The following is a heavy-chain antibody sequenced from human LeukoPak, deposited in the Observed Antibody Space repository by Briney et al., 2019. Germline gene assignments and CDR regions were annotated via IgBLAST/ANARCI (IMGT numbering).Heavy chain of an antibody. CDR1: GYTFTSYW. J-gene: IGHJ4*02. Sequence: VESLKISCKSSGYTFTSYWIGWVRQMPGKGLEWMGIIYLGDSDTRYSPSFQGQVSISADKSISTAYLQWTSLKASDTAMYYCARRGPGYSSRTIDFWGQGTLVTVSS. D-gene: IGHD6-13*01. CDR2: IYLGDSDT. CDR3: ARRGPGYSSRTIDF. V-gene: IGHV5-51*01.